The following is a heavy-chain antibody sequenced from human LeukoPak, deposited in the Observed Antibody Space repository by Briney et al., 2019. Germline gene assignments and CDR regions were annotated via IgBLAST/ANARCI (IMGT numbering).Heavy chain of an antibody. J-gene: IGHJ4*02. Sequence: GGSLRLSCAASGFTFNNYAMSWVRQAPGKGLEWVSAISGGGGSTYYADSVKGRFTISRDNSKNTLYLQMNSLRAEDTAVYYCAKGPQEWSLDYFDYWGQGTLVTVSS. V-gene: IGHV3-23*01. CDR3: AKGPQEWSLDYFDY. CDR2: ISGGGGST. CDR1: GFTFNNYA. D-gene: IGHD3-3*01.